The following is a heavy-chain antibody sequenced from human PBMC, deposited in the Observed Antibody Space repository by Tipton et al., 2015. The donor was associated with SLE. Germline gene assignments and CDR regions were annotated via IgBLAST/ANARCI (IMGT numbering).Heavy chain of an antibody. J-gene: IGHJ4*02. V-gene: IGHV4-31*02. CDR2: IYDSGST. CDR1: GVSMTTGGHY. CDR3: ARTISMGPPAVFDF. Sequence: LRLSCTVSGVSMTTGGHYWSWIRQHPGKGLEWIGYIYDSGSTYYSPSLESRMTMSVDTSKNQFSLSLKSMTAADTAVYFCARTISMGPPAVFDFWGQGILVTVSS. D-gene: IGHD3-9*01.